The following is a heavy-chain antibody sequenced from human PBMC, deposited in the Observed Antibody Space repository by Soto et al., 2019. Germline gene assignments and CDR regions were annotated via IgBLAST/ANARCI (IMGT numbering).Heavy chain of an antibody. CDR2: MNPGSGNT. V-gene: IGHV1-8*01. CDR1: GYTFTNYE. D-gene: IGHD3-10*01. J-gene: IGHJ5*02. CDR3: ARMASSGSLNWFDP. Sequence: ASVKVSCKASGYTFTNYEINWVRQATGQGLEWMGWMNPGSGNTGYAHKFQGRVTMTRNISISTSYMELSRLGSDDTAIHYCARMASSGSLNWFDPWGQGTLVTVSS.